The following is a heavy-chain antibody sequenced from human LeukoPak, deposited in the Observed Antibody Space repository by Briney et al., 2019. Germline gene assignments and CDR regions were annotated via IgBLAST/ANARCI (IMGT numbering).Heavy chain of an antibody. Sequence: SETLSLTCTVSGDSITSGGFYWAWIGQSPGKGLEWIGNVYYSGTTQYNPSLKGRVTISMDMSKNQFSLNLNSVSVTDTAIYYCARRDYAAWFDPWGQGTLVTVSS. D-gene: IGHD4/OR15-4a*01. CDR2: VYYSGTT. CDR3: ARRDYAAWFDP. V-gene: IGHV4-39*01. J-gene: IGHJ5*02. CDR1: GDSITSGGFY.